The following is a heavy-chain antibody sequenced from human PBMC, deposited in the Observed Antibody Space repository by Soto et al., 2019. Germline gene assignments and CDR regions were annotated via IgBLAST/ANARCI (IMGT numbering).Heavy chain of an antibody. CDR1: GFTFSSYG. J-gene: IGHJ4*02. CDR2: ISYDGTIK. Sequence: QVQLGVSGGGVVQPGRSLRLSCAASGFTFSSYGMHWIRQAPGKGLEWAALISYDGTIKYYADSVRGRCTISRDDSENTLYLQMNSLRAEDTAVYYCATYTMTTFTAPPSHWGQGTLVNVAS. V-gene: IGHV3-30*03. D-gene: IGHD3-16*01. CDR3: ATYTMTTFTAPPSH.